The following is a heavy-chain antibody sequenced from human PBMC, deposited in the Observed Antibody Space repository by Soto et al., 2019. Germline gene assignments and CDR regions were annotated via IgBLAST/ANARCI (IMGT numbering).Heavy chain of an antibody. CDR3: ARPQGGIVVVPAAMPGGQFGTEVVFELSNWFDP. J-gene: IGHJ5*02. D-gene: IGHD2-2*01. Sequence: PSETLSLTCTVSGGSISSSSDYWGWIRQPPGKGLEWIGSIYYSGSTYYNPSLKSRVTISVDTSKNQFSLKLSSVTAADTAVYYCARPQGGIVVVPAAMPGGQFGTEVVFELSNWFDPWGQGTLVTVSS. CDR1: GGSISSSSDY. V-gene: IGHV4-39*01. CDR2: IYYSGST.